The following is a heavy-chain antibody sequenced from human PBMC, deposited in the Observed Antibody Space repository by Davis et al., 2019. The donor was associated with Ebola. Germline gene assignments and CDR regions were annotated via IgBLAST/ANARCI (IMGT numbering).Heavy chain of an antibody. Sequence: SGPTLVKPTQTLTLTCTFSGFSLGTRGMGVGWIRQPPGKALECLGFTFWDDDRRYSPSLKSRLTITEDTSKNQVVLTMTNMDPADTATYYCTRLAYTNGWFYFDYWGQGSLVTVSS. CDR2: TFWDDDR. CDR3: TRLAYTNGWFYFDY. CDR1: GFSLGTRGMG. J-gene: IGHJ4*02. V-gene: IGHV2-5*02. D-gene: IGHD2-8*01.